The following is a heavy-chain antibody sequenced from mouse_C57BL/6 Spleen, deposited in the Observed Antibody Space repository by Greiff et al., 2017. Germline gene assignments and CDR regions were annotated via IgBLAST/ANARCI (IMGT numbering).Heavy chain of an antibody. V-gene: IGHV1-7*01. J-gene: IGHJ2*01. Sequence: QVQLQQSGAELAKPGASVKLSCKASGYTFTSYWMHWVKQRPGQGLEWIGYINPSSGYTKYNQKFKDKATLNADNSSSTAYMQLSSLTYEDSAVYYCARRSYYDYDGVYFDYWGQGTTLTVSS. D-gene: IGHD2-4*01. CDR2: INPSSGYT. CDR1: GYTFTSYW. CDR3: ARRSYYDYDGVYFDY.